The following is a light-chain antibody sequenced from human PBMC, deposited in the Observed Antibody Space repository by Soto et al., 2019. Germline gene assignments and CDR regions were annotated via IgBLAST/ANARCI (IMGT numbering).Light chain of an antibody. V-gene: IGKV3-11*01. CDR3: QQRSNWPT. CDR2: EAS. CDR1: QTVSSS. J-gene: IGKJ5*01. Sequence: EIVLTQSPATLSLSPGERATLSRRASQTVSSSLAWYQQKPGQAPRLLIYEASNRATGIPARFSGSGSGTDFTLTISSLEPEDFAVYYCQQRSNWPTFGQGTRLEI.